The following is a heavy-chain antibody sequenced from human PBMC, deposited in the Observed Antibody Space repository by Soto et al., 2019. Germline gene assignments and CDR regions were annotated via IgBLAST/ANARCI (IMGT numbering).Heavy chain of an antibody. CDR3: ARDRRIAAAADFYFDS. CDR1: GFTFSAYS. J-gene: IGHJ4*02. CDR2: ISSRTNTI. D-gene: IGHD6-13*01. V-gene: IGHV3-48*01. Sequence: EVQLVESGGGLVQPGGSLRLSCAASGFTFSAYSMNWVRQAPGKGLEWVSYISSRTNTIYYADSVQGRFTISRDDAKNSLYVQMDSLRAEDTAVYYCARDRRIAAAADFYFDSWGQGTLVTVSS.